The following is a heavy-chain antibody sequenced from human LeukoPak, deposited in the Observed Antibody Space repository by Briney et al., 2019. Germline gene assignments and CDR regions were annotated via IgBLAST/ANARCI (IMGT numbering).Heavy chain of an antibody. CDR2: ITAYNGNT. Sequence: ASVKVSCKASGYTFTSYGISWVRQAPGQGLEWMEWITAYNGNTNSAQKPQGRVTMTTDTSTSTAYMELRSLRSDDTAVYYCAGREEYCGGDCFAFDIWGQGTMVTVSS. CDR3: AGREEYCGGDCFAFDI. D-gene: IGHD2-21*02. CDR1: GYTFTSYG. J-gene: IGHJ3*02. V-gene: IGHV1-18*01.